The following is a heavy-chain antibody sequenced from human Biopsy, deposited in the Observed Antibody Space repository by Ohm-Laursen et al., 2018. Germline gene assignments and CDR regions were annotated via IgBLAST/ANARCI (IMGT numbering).Heavy chain of an antibody. CDR1: GFTFSPYT. V-gene: IGHV3-21*01. CDR3: ARIFLVGVTPGYGMDV. CDR2: ISSSGNFM. J-gene: IGHJ6*02. D-gene: IGHD1-26*01. Sequence: GSLRLSCTASGFTFSPYTMTWVRQAPGKGLEWVSSISSSGNFMHYTDSVKGRFTISRDNAKNSLYLQMNSLRAEDTALYYCARIFLVGVTPGYGMDVWGQGTTVTVSS.